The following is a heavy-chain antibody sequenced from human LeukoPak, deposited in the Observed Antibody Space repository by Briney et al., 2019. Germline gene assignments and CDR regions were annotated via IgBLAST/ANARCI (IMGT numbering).Heavy chain of an antibody. D-gene: IGHD3-16*01. V-gene: IGHV3-33*01. CDR3: ARDGARLYYFDY. Sequence: GGSLRLSCAASGFTFSSYGMHWVRQAPGKGLEWVAVIWSDGSIQYYADSVKGRFTISRDNSKNTLYLQMNSLRAEDTAVYYCARDGARLYYFDYWGQGTLVTVSS. CDR2: IWSDGSIQ. J-gene: IGHJ4*02. CDR1: GFTFSSYG.